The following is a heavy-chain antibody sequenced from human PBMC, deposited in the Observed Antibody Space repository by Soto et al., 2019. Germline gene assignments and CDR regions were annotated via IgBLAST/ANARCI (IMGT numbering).Heavy chain of an antibody. CDR2: ISYDGSNK. CDR1: GSTFSNYG. D-gene: IGHD6-19*01. J-gene: IGHJ4*02. Sequence: GGSLRLSCVASGSTFSNYGMHWVRQAPGKGLEWVAVISYDGSNKYYIDSVKGRFTISRDNSKNTVYLQMNSLRAEDTAVYYCAKDTLYSSGWSYFDYWGQGTLVTVSS. CDR3: AKDTLYSSGWSYFDY. V-gene: IGHV3-30*18.